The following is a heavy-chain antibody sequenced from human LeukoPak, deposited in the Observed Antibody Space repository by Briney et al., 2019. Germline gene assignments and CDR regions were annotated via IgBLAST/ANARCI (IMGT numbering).Heavy chain of an antibody. CDR1: GGSFSGYY. V-gene: IGHV4-34*01. CDR3: ARGGTRDDYVWGSYRWKYYFDY. Sequence: PSETLSLTCAVYGGSFSGYYWSWIPQPPGKGLERIGQIKHSVSTNYNPSLKSRLTISVDTSKNQFSLKLSSVTAADTAVYYCARGGTRDDYVWGSYRWKYYFDYWGQGTLVTVSS. CDR2: IKHSVST. D-gene: IGHD3-16*02. J-gene: IGHJ4*02.